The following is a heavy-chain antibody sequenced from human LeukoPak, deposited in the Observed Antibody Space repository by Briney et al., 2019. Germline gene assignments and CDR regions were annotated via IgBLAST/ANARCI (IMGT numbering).Heavy chain of an antibody. D-gene: IGHD5-18*01. Sequence: GESPQISCQGSGYSFNSYWIGWVRQMPGKGLEWMGIIYPGDSDTRYSPSFQGQVTISADKSISTAYLQWSSLKASDTAMYYCARPREEGTAMGLRAFDIWGQGTMVTVSS. CDR2: IYPGDSDT. V-gene: IGHV5-51*01. CDR1: GYSFNSYW. CDR3: ARPREEGTAMGLRAFDI. J-gene: IGHJ3*02.